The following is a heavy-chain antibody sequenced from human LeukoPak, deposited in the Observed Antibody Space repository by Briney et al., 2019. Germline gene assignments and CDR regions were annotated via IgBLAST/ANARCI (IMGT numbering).Heavy chain of an antibody. Sequence: GASVKVSCKASGYTFTSYGISWVRQAPGQGLEWMGWISAYNGNTNYAQKLQGRVTMTTDTSTSTAYMELRSLRSDDTAVYYCARATYYDFRNWFDPWGQGTLVTVSS. CDR2: ISAYNGNT. J-gene: IGHJ5*02. CDR3: ARATYYDFRNWFDP. V-gene: IGHV1-18*01. CDR1: GYTFTSYG. D-gene: IGHD3-3*01.